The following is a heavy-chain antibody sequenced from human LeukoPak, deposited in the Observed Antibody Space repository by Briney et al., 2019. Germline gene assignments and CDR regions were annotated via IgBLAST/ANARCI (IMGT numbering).Heavy chain of an antibody. J-gene: IGHJ1*01. V-gene: IGHV4-39*01. Sequence: PSGTLSLTCTVSSGAISTSHWLSWVRQPPGKGLEWIGSIYYSGNTYYSPSLKSRVTISVDTSKNQFSLKLSSVTAADTAVYYCARQSKGIIVITDFQHWGQGTLVTVSS. CDR2: IYYSGNT. D-gene: IGHD3-22*01. CDR3: ARQSKGIIVITDFQH. CDR1: SGAISTSHWL.